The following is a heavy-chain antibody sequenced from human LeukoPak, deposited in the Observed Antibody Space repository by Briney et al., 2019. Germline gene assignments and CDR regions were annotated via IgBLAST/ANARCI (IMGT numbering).Heavy chain of an antibody. CDR2: ISYDGSNK. D-gene: IGHD2-21*01. J-gene: IGHJ3*02. Sequence: PGGSLRLSCAASGFTFSSYGMHWVRQAPGKGLEWVAVISYDGSNKYYADSVKGRFTISRDNSKNTLNLQMNSLRAEDTAVYYCAARAYIVVEPEDAFDIWGQGTMVTVSS. CDR1: GFTFSSYG. V-gene: IGHV3-30*03. CDR3: AARAYIVVEPEDAFDI.